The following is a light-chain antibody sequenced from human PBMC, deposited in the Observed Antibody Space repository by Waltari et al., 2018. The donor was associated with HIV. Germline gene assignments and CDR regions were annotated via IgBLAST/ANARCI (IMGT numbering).Light chain of an antibody. J-gene: IGKJ1*01. CDR1: QTISSTY. CDR2: GSS. CDR3: QQYIGSPRT. Sequence: EIALTQSPGTLSFSPGERATLSCSASQTISSTYLAWYQQKPGQAPRLLIYGSSSRATGIPDRFSGSGSGTDFTLTISSLEPEDCAVYYCQQYIGSPRTFGQGTKVELK. V-gene: IGKV3-20*01.